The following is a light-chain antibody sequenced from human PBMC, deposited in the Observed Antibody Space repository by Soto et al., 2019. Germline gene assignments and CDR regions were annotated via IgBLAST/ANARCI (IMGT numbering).Light chain of an antibody. CDR3: QAWDSSTVV. CDR2: QDN. J-gene: IGLJ2*01. V-gene: IGLV3-1*01. Sequence: SYELTQPPSVSVSPGQTASITCSGDRLGDKYACWYQQKPRQSPVLVIYQDNKRPSGIPERFSGSNSGNTATLTISGTQAMDEADYFCQAWDSSTVVFGGGTKVTVL. CDR1: RLGDKY.